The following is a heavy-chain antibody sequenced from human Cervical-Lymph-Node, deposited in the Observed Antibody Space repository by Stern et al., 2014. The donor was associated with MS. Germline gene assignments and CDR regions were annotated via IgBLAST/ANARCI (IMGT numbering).Heavy chain of an antibody. CDR2: IWYDGSNP. V-gene: IGHV3-33*01. Sequence: VQLVESGGGVVQPGRSLRLSCAASGFSFSRYAMHWVRQAPGKGLEWVALIWYDGSNPYYADSVTGRFTISRDNFKNTLYLQMNSLRAEDRAVDYCASAYSSSHYYFDYWGQGTLVTVSS. CDR1: GFSFSRYA. D-gene: IGHD6-13*01. CDR3: ASAYSSSHYYFDY. J-gene: IGHJ4*02.